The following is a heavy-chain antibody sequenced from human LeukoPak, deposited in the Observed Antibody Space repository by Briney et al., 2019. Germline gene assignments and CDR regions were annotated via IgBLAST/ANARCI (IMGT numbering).Heavy chain of an antibody. D-gene: IGHD4-17*01. V-gene: IGHV3-7*01. Sequence: GGPLRLSCAVSGFSFDTYWMTWVRQAPGKGLEWVANIKQDGSEKYYVDSVKGRFTISRDNAKNSLYLQMNSLRAEDTAVYYCVRHPYGVLDYWGQGTLVTVSS. CDR1: GFSFDTYW. J-gene: IGHJ4*02. CDR2: IKQDGSEK. CDR3: VRHPYGVLDY.